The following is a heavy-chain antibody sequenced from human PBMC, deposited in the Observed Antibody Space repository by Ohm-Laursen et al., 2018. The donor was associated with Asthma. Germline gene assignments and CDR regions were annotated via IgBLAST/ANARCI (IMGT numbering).Heavy chain of an antibody. CDR3: ARDRRGSSNYFFFAFDI. D-gene: IGHD4-11*01. CDR1: GYSFNNYA. V-gene: IGHV7-4-1*02. CDR2: INTYFGNP. J-gene: IGHJ3*02. Sequence: ASVKVSCKASGYSFNNYAMNWVRQASGQGPEWMGWINTYFGNPTYAQGFTGRFVFSMDTSVSTAYLQIRGLKPEDSAVYYCARDRRGSSNYFFFAFDIWGQGTMVTVSS.